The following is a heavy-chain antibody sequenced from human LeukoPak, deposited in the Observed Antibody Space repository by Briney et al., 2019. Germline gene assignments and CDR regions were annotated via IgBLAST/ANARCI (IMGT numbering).Heavy chain of an antibody. V-gene: IGHV4-39*01. CDR3: ARLGGTRVTLVEVYYFDS. CDR2: IYYTGGT. Sequence: SETLSLTCSVSGGSITSSSYYWAWIRQPPEKGLEWIGSIYYTGGTNYSPSLKSRVTISVDTSKNQFSLKLSSVTAADTAVYYCARLGGTRVTLVEVYYFDSWGQGTLVTVSS. CDR1: GGSITSSSYY. D-gene: IGHD1-26*01. J-gene: IGHJ4*02.